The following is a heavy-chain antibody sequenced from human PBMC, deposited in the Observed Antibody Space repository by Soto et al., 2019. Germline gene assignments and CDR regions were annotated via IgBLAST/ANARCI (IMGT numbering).Heavy chain of an antibody. CDR2: TRNKANSYTT. CDR3: ARYCISTSCIKKNAFDI. CDR1: GFTFSDHY. J-gene: IGHJ3*02. V-gene: IGHV3-72*01. D-gene: IGHD2-2*01. Sequence: PGGSLRLSCAASGFTFSDHYMDWVRQAPGKGLEWVGRTRNKANSYTTEYAASVKGRFTISRDDSKNSLYLQMNSLKTEDTAVYYCARYCISTSCIKKNAFDIWGQGTMVTVSS.